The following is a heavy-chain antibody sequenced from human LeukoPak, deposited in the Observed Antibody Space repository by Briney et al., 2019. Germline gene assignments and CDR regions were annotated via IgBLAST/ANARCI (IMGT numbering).Heavy chain of an antibody. J-gene: IGHJ4*02. CDR1: GFTFSSYNM. CDR3: ARDWGAGAFFDS. CDR2: ISHSEHT. Sequence: PGGSLRLSCAASGFTFSSYNMNWVRQPPGKGLEWIGQISHSEHTIYNSSLNSRLTLSIDRSKSEVSLTLTSVTAADTAMYYCARDWGAGAFFDSWGQGALVTVSS. D-gene: IGHD7-27*01. V-gene: IGHV4-4*02.